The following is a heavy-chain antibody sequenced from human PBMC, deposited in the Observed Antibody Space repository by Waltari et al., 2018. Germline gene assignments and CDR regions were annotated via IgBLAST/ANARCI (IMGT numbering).Heavy chain of an antibody. V-gene: IGHV3-33*01. CDR2: IWFDGSYK. J-gene: IGHJ4*02. CDR1: EFTFRYYG. Sequence: QVHLLESGGGLVQPGGSLRLSCVASEFTFRYYGMHWVRQAPGKGLEWVAVIWFDGSYKYYSEFVKGRFTISRDNSKNTLYLQMNGLRAEDTAIYYCARDKGGSMYYLDYWGQGTLVTVSS. D-gene: IGHD3-10*01. CDR3: ARDKGGSMYYLDY.